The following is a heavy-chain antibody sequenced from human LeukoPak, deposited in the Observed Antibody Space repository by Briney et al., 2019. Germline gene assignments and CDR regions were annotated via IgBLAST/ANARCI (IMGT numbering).Heavy chain of an antibody. J-gene: IGHJ4*02. V-gene: IGHV3-23*01. CDR2: ISGSGGGT. CDR3: ARRGAAGTYYFDY. D-gene: IGHD6-13*01. CDR1: GFTFSSYV. Sequence: GGSLTLSCVASGFTFSSYVMSCVRQAPGKGLEWVSAISGSGGGTYYADSVKGRFTISRDNSKNTLYLQSNSLRAEDTAVYYWARRGAAGTYYFDYWGQGTLVTVSS.